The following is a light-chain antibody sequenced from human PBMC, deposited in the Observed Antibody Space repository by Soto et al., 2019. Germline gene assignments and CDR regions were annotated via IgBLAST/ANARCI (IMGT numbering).Light chain of an antibody. CDR2: GAS. Sequence: EIVLTQSPGTLSLFPGERATLSCRASKNVGSKYLAWYQQKPGQAPRLLIYGASSRATGIPERFTGSGSGTDFTLTISRLEPEDSAVYYCQQYGTSPPWTFGQGTKVEIK. V-gene: IGKV3-20*01. CDR1: KNVGSKY. CDR3: QQYGTSPPWT. J-gene: IGKJ1*01.